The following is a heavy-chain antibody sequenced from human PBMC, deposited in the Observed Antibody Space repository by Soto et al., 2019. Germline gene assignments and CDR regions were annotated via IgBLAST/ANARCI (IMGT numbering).Heavy chain of an antibody. V-gene: IGHV4-34*01. CDR1: GGSFSGYY. CDR2: INHSGST. Sequence: SETLSLTCAVYGGSFSGYYWSWIRQPPGKGLEWIGEINHSGSTNYNPSLKSRVTISVDTSKNQFSLKLSSVTAADTAVYYCARVGSAYCSSTSCYTSRAFDIWGQGTMVT. CDR3: ARVGSAYCSSTSCYTSRAFDI. D-gene: IGHD2-2*02. J-gene: IGHJ3*02.